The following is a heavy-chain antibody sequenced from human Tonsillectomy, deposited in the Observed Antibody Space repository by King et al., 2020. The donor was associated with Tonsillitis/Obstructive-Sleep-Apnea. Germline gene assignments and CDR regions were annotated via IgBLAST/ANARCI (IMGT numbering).Heavy chain of an antibody. CDR1: GYTFTGYY. CDR3: ARCDYSGYDYCYYGLDV. J-gene: IGHJ6*02. V-gene: IGHV1-2*02. D-gene: IGHD5-12*01. Sequence: QLVQSGAEVKKSGASMKPSCKASGYTFTGYYMHWVRQAPGQGLEWMGWINPNSGGTNYAQKFQGRVTMTRDTSISTAYMELSRLRSDDTAIYYCARCDYSGYDYCYYGLDVWGQGTTVTVSS. CDR2: INPNSGGT.